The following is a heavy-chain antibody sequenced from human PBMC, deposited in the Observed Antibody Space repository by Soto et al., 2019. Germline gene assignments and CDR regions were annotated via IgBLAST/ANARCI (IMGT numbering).Heavy chain of an antibody. D-gene: IGHD3-10*01. CDR1: GFTFSSYA. CDR3: ATQRPLLWFGELLSYFDY. V-gene: IGHV3-23*01. CDR2: ISGSGGST. Sequence: GGSLRLSCAASGFTFSSYAMSWVRQAPGKGLEWVSAISGSGGSTYYADSVKGRFTISRDNSKNTLYLQMNSLRAEDTAVYYCATQRPLLWFGELLSYFDYWGQGTLVTVSS. J-gene: IGHJ4*02.